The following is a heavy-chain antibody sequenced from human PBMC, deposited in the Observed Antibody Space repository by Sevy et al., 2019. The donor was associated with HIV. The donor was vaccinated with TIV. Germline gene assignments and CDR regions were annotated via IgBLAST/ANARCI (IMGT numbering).Heavy chain of an antibody. CDR3: ARSPYSSSWYSYYYYYGMDV. D-gene: IGHD6-13*01. CDR2: INTNTGNP. V-gene: IGHV7-4-1*02. CDR1: GYTFTSYA. J-gene: IGHJ6*02. Sequence: ASVKVSCKASGYTFTSYAMNWVRQAPGQGLEWMGWINTNTGNPTYAQGFTGRFVFSLDTSVSTAYLQISSLKAEDTAVYYCARSPYSSSWYSYYYYYGMDVWGQGTTVTVSS.